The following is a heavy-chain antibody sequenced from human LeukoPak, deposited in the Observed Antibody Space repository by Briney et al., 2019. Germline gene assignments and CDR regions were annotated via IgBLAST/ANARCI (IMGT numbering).Heavy chain of an antibody. J-gene: IGHJ3*02. Sequence: PGGSLRLSCAASGFTFSSYSMNWVRLAPGKGLEWVSSISSSSSYIYYADSVKGRFTISRDNAKNSLYLQMNSLRAEDTAVYCCARDRGMLAAAFDIWGQGTMVTVSS. CDR1: GFTFSSYS. CDR3: ARDRGMLAAAFDI. V-gene: IGHV3-21*01. D-gene: IGHD6-13*01. CDR2: ISSSSSYI.